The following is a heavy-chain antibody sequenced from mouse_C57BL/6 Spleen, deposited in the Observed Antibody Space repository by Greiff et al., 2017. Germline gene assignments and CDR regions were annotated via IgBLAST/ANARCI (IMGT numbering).Heavy chain of an antibody. CDR2: ILPGSGST. Sequence: VQLKESGAELMKPGASVKLSCKATGYTFTGYWIEWVKQRPGHGLEWIGEILPGSGSTNYNEKFKGKATLTADTSSNTAYMQLSSLTTEDTAIYYGARQGYYYSSIYYFDYWGQGTTLTVSS. CDR1: GYTFTGYW. D-gene: IGHD1-1*01. J-gene: IGHJ2*01. CDR3: ARQGYYYSSIYYFDY. V-gene: IGHV1-9*01.